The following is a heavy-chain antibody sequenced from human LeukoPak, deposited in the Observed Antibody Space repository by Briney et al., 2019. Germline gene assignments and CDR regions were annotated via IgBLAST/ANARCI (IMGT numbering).Heavy chain of an antibody. CDR1: GYTFTSYA. CDR3: ARTAAAGTGNWFDP. J-gene: IGHJ5*02. Sequence: ASVKVSCKASGYTFTSYAMNWVRQAPGQGLEWMGWINTNTGNPMYAQGFTGRFVFSLDTSVSTAYLQISSLKAEDTAVYYCARTAAAGTGNWFDPWGQGTLVTVSS. D-gene: IGHD6-13*01. V-gene: IGHV7-4-1*02. CDR2: INTNTGNP.